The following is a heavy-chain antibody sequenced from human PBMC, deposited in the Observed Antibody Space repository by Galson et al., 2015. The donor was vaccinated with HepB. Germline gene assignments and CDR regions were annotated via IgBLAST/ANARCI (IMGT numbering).Heavy chain of an antibody. CDR2: TRYGGST. J-gene: IGHJ3*02. CDR1: GDSIFSSFYY. V-gene: IGHV4-39*01. D-gene: IGHD1-1*01. CDR3: TREDQDAANDAFDI. Sequence: SETLSLTCSVSGDSIFSSFYYWVWIRQPPGKGLEWIGSTRYGGSTTYNPALTSRVTISIDTSKNQFSLTLCAVTAADTAVYYCTREDQDAANDAFDIWGRGTMVTVSS.